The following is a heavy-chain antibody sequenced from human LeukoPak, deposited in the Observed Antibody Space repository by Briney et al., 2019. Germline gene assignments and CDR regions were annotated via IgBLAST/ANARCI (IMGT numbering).Heavy chain of an antibody. J-gene: IGHJ4*02. V-gene: IGHV4-59*11. D-gene: IGHD3-9*01. Sequence: SETLSLTCTVFGGSISSHYWTWIRQPPGKEMEWIGYISYSGSPNYNPSLKSRVTISVDTSKNQFSLKLSSVTAADTAVYYCARAYYDILTGNRGVVDYWGQGTLVTVSS. CDR2: ISYSGSP. CDR3: ARAYYDILTGNRGVVDY. CDR1: GGSISSHY.